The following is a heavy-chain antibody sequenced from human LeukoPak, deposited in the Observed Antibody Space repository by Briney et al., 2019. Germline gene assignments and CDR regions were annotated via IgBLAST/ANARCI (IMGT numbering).Heavy chain of an antibody. CDR3: ARDRVTGGGFDY. CDR1: GGTFSSYA. D-gene: IGHD2-21*02. J-gene: IGHJ4*02. CDR2: IIPIFGTA. V-gene: IGHV1-69*13. Sequence: GASVKVSCKASGGTFSSYAISWVRQAPGQGLEWMGGIIPIFGTANYAQKFQGRVTITADESTSTAYMELSSLGSEDTAVYYCARDRVTGGGFDYWGQGTLVTVSS.